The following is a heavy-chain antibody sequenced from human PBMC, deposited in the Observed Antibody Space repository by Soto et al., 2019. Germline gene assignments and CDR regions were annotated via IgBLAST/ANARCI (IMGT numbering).Heavy chain of an antibody. J-gene: IGHJ5*02. CDR1: GFSFSNYA. CDR3: ARSEGAEGVVWFDT. V-gene: IGHV3-23*01. Sequence: EVQLLESGGDLVQPGGSLRVSCVASGFSFSNYAMSWVRQAPGKGLEWVSGIRGSGTETHYADSVKGRFTISRDNSKNTVYLEMHSLLVGDTAVYYCARSEGAEGVVWFDTWGQGTLVTVSS. D-gene: IGHD1-26*01. CDR2: IRGSGTET.